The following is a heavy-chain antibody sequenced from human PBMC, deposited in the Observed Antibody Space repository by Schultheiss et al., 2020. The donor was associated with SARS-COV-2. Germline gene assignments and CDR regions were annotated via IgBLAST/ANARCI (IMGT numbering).Heavy chain of an antibody. J-gene: IGHJ4*02. D-gene: IGHD2-15*01. V-gene: IGHV1-24*01. Sequence: ASVKVSCKASGYTFTSYYMHWVRQAPGQGLEWMGGFDPEDGETIYAQKFQGRVTMTEDTSTDTAYMELSSLRSEDTAVYYCATGGQIFGGYWGQGTLVTVSS. CDR3: ATGGQIFGGY. CDR2: FDPEDGET. CDR1: GYTFTSYY.